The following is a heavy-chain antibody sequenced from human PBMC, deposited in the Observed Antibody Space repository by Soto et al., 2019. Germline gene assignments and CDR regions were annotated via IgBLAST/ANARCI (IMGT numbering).Heavy chain of an antibody. CDR2: IIPMFGTA. CDR3: AREGFCSSGSCALYSHDYFGMDV. Sequence: SVKVSCKASGDTFNNYAISWVRQAPGQGLGWMGGIIPMFGTANYAQKFQGGVTITADESTSTVYLELSSLRSEDTAVYYCAREGFCSSGSCALYSHDYFGMDVWGQGTTVTV. J-gene: IGHJ6*02. V-gene: IGHV1-69*13. D-gene: IGHD2-15*01. CDR1: GDTFNNYA.